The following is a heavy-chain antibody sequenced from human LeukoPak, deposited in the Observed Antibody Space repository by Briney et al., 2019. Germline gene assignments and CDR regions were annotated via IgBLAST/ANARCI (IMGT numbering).Heavy chain of an antibody. Sequence: GGSLKISCQGSGSHFTNYWIAWVRQVHGKGVEWMGIIYPLESDTKYSTSFQGQVTISDEKAMSTAYLQWSSLKASDTAIYYCARHAGLSREFWFAPWGQGTQVTVSS. J-gene: IGHJ5*02. V-gene: IGHV5-51*01. CDR2: IYPLESDT. CDR3: ARHAGLSREFWFAP. CDR1: GSHFTNYW. D-gene: IGHD3-10*01.